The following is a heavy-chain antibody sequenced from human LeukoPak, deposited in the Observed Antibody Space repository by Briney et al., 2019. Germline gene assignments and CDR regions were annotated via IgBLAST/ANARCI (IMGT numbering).Heavy chain of an antibody. D-gene: IGHD1-14*01. CDR1: GFTFSGYW. Sequence: GGSLRLSCAASGFTFSGYWMSWVRQAPGKGLEWVSNINKGGSDKYYVDSVKGRFTISRDNANNLLYLQMTSLRGEDTAVYYCTRDRSRAEDDWGEGTLVTVSS. V-gene: IGHV3-7*01. J-gene: IGHJ4*02. CDR2: INKGGSDK. CDR3: TRDRSRAEDD.